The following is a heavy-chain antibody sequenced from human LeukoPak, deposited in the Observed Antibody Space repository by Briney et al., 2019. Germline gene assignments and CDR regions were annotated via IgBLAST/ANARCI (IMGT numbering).Heavy chain of an antibody. Sequence: PGGSLRLSCAASGFTFSSYSMNWVRQAPGKGLEWVSYISSSSSTIYYADSVKGRFTISRDNAKNSLYLQMNSLRAEDTAVYYCARDLTMVRGGGFDYWGQGTLVTVSS. CDR3: ARDLTMVRGGGFDY. V-gene: IGHV3-48*04. D-gene: IGHD3-10*01. CDR1: GFTFSSYS. J-gene: IGHJ4*02. CDR2: ISSSSSTI.